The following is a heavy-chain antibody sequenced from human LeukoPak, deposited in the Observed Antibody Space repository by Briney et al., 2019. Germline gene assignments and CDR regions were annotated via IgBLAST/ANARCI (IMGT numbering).Heavy chain of an antibody. J-gene: IGHJ6*03. CDR2: IIPIFGTA. CDR3: ARGVSDWATGYMDV. V-gene: IGHV1-69*05. CDR1: GYTFTSYG. D-gene: IGHD3/OR15-3a*01. Sequence: ASVKVSCKASGYTFTSYGISWVRQAPGQGLEWMGGIIPIFGTANYAQKFQGRVTITTDESTSTAYMELSSLRSEDTAVYYCARGVSDWATGYMDVWGKGTTVTVSS.